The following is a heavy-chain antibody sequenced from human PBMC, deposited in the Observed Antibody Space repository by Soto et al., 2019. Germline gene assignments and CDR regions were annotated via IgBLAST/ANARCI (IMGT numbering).Heavy chain of an antibody. Sequence: QVQLVQSGAEVKKPGASVKVSCKVSGYTLTELSMHWVREAPGKGLEGMGGFDPEDGETIYAQKFQGRVTMTEDTSTDTAYMELSSLRSEDTAVYYCATKGRWYVGYYYYGMDVWGQGTTVTVSS. CDR3: ATKGRWYVGYYYYGMDV. CDR2: FDPEDGET. CDR1: GYTLTELS. J-gene: IGHJ6*02. D-gene: IGHD6-13*01. V-gene: IGHV1-24*01.